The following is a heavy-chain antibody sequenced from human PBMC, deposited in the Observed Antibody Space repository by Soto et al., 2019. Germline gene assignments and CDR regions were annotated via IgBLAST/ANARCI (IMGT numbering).Heavy chain of an antibody. V-gene: IGHV4-59*01. D-gene: IGHD6-13*01. CDR2: IYYSGST. J-gene: IGHJ6*02. CDR3: ARGSSSSWYTVYYYGMDV. Sequence: QVQLQESGPGLVKPSETLSLTCTVSGGSISSYYWSWIRQPPGKGLEWIGYIYYSGSTNYNPSLNSRVTISVDTSKNQFSLKLSSVTAADTAVYYCARGSSSSWYTVYYYGMDVWGQGTTVTVSS. CDR1: GGSISSYY.